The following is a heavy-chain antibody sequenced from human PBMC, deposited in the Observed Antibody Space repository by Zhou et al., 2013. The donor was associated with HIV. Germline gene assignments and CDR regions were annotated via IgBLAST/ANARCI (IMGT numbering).Heavy chain of an antibody. D-gene: IGHD3-10*01. V-gene: IGHV4-39*07. J-gene: IGHJ5*02. CDR1: GGSISSSSYY. Sequence: QVQLQESGPGLVKPSETLSLTCTVSGGSISSSSYYWGWIRQPPGKGLEWIGSIYYSGSTYYNPSLKSRVTISVDTSKNQFSLKLSSVTAADTAVYYCARVGVLLWFGELPHSFDPWGQGTLVTGLL. CDR2: IYYSGST. CDR3: ARVGVLLWFGELPHSFDP.